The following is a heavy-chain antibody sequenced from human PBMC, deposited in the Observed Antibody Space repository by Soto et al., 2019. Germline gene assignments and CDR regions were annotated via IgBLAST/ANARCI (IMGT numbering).Heavy chain of an antibody. D-gene: IGHD3-3*01. Sequence: SETLSLTCAVYGWSFSGYYWSWIRQPPGKGLEWIGEINHSGSTNYNPSLKSRVTISVDTSKNQFSLKLSSVTAADTAVYYCARGRRIRYDFWSGYYDPYYYYMDVWGKGTTVTVSS. V-gene: IGHV4-34*01. CDR2: INHSGST. J-gene: IGHJ6*03. CDR3: ARGRRIRYDFWSGYYDPYYYYMDV. CDR1: GWSFSGYY.